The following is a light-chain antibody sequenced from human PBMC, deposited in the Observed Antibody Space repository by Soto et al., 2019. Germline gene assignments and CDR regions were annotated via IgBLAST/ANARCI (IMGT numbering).Light chain of an antibody. CDR3: QQYNNWPWT. V-gene: IGKV3-15*01. CDR2: DAS. J-gene: IGKJ1*01. Sequence: EIVLTQSPATLSLSPGERATLSCRASQSVSSYLAWYQQKPGQAPRLLIYDASNRATGFPARFGGSGSGTEFTLTISSLQSEDFAVYYCQQYNNWPWTFGQGTKVDIK. CDR1: QSVSSY.